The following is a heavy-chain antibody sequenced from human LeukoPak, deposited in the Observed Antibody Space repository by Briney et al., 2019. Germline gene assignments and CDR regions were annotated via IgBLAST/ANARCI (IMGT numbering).Heavy chain of an antibody. D-gene: IGHD1-26*01. CDR2: IYYSGST. CDR1: GGSISSSNYY. Sequence: PSETLSLTCTVSGGSISSSNYYWGWFRQPPGEGLEWIGSIYYSGSTYYTPSLKSRATISVDTSKNQFSLKLSSVTAADTAVYYCARPDSGTYVARAFDIWGQGTLVSVSS. CDR3: ARPDSGTYVARAFDI. V-gene: IGHV4-39*01. J-gene: IGHJ3*02.